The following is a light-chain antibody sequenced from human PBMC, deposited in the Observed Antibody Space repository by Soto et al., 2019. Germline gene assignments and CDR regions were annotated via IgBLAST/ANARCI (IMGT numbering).Light chain of an antibody. CDR3: QHRFNWPWT. V-gene: IGKV3-11*01. CDR1: QSVIRY. J-gene: IGKJ1*01. Sequence: EILLTQSPATLSLSPGERATLSCRASQSVIRYLAWYQQRPGQAPRLLIYDASYRDTGIPARFRGIWSGTDFTLPLSRLEPEDFEVYYCQHRFNWPWTFGQGTKVDIK. CDR2: DAS.